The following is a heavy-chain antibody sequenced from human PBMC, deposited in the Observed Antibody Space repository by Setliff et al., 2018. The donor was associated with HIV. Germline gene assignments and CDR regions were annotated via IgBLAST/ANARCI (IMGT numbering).Heavy chain of an antibody. CDR3: ARHDGTYCGGDCYLLGYFDL. CDR1: GGSISSSSYY. D-gene: IGHD2-21*02. J-gene: IGHJ2*01. CDR2: IYYSGAA. Sequence: SETLSLTCTVSGGSISSSSYYWGWIRQPPGKGLEWIGSIYYSGAAYYNPSLKSRVTISVDTSKNQFSLKLSSVTAADTAVYYCARHDGTYCGGDCYLLGYFDLWGRGTLVTVSS. V-gene: IGHV4-39*01.